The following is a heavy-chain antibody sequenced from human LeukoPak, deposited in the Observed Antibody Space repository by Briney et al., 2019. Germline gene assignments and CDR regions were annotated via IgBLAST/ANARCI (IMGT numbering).Heavy chain of an antibody. V-gene: IGHV4-59*08. CDR2: IYYSGST. CDR3: ARLSGYSSSWYRWYFDL. J-gene: IGHJ2*01. CDR1: GGSISSYY. D-gene: IGHD6-13*01. Sequence: SETLSLTCTVSGGSISSYYWSWIRQPPGKGLEWIGYIYYSGSTNYNPSLKSRVTISVDTSKNQFSLKLSSVTAADTAVYYCARLSGYSSSWYRWYFDLWGRGTLVTVSS.